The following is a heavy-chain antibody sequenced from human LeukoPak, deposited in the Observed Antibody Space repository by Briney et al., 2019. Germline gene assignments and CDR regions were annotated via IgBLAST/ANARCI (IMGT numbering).Heavy chain of an antibody. CDR3: ARNSPHFSSWYGQNYYGMDV. CDR1: GFTFSSYG. CDR2: IWYDGSNK. V-gene: IGHV3-33*01. Sequence: SGGSLRLSCAASGFTFSSYGMHWVRQAPGKGLEWVAVIWYDGSNKYYADSVKGRFTISRDNSKNTLYLQMNSLRAEDTAVYYCARNSPHFSSWYGQNYYGMDVWGQGTTVTVSS. J-gene: IGHJ6*02. D-gene: IGHD6-13*01.